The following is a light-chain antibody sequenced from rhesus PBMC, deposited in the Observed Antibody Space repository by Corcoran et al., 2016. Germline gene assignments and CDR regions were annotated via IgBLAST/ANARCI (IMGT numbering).Light chain of an antibody. J-gene: IGKJ4*01. CDR3: QQYSSRPLT. CDR1: QGISSW. Sequence: DIQMTQSPSSLSASVGDTVTITCRASQGISSWLAWYQQKPGKAPKLLIYKASSLQSGVPLRFSGSGSGTDFTLTISSLQSEDFATYYCQQYSSRPLTFGGGTKVELK. V-gene: IGKV1-22*01. CDR2: KAS.